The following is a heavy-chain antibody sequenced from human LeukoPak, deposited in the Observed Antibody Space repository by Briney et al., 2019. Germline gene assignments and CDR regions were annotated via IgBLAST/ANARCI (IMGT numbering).Heavy chain of an antibody. Sequence: GGSLRLSCAASGFTFSSHAMTWVRQLPGKELEWVSTISGTGGTTYYADSLKGRFSISRDNSQNILYLQINSLRAEDTAIYYCAKDKDGWLYYFDCWGQGALVTVSS. J-gene: IGHJ4*02. CDR2: ISGTGGTT. CDR3: AKDKDGWLYYFDC. CDR1: GFTFSSHA. V-gene: IGHV3-23*01. D-gene: IGHD3-10*01.